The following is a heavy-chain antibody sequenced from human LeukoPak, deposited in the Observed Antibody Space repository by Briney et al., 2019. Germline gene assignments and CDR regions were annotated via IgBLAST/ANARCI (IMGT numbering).Heavy chain of an antibody. CDR1: GGSISSGGYY. CDR3: ARGYYYYGSGSYLGY. CDR2: IYHSGST. Sequence: PSETLSLTCTVSGGSISSGGYYWSWIRQPPGKGLEWIGYIYHSGSTNYNPSLKSRVTISVDTSKNQFSLKLSSVTAADTAVYYCARGYYYYGSGSYLGYWGQGTLVTVSS. J-gene: IGHJ4*02. V-gene: IGHV4-30-2*01. D-gene: IGHD3-10*01.